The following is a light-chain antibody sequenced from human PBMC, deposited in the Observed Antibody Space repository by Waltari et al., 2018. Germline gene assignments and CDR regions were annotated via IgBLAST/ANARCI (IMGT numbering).Light chain of an antibody. Sequence: QSALTQPASVSGSPGQSITISCTGTSSDIGSYNLVSWYQQPPGKVPKLIIYEVIKRPSGISVRFSGSKSVNTASLTISGLQAEDEADYYCSSNAARSSYVLFGGGTRLTVL. CDR1: SSDIGSYNL. V-gene: IGLV2-23*02. CDR3: SSNAARSSYVL. J-gene: IGLJ2*01. CDR2: EVI.